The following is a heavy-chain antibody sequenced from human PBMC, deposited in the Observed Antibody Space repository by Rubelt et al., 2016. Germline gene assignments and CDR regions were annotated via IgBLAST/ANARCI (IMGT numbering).Heavy chain of an antibody. CDR3: ARAGGSGSYYAGY. D-gene: IGHD3-10*01. V-gene: IGHV1-3*01. Sequence: MHWVRQAPGQRLEWMGWINAGNGNTKYSQKFQGRVTITRDTSASTAYMELSSLRSEDTAVYYCARAGGSGSYYAGYWGQGTLVTVSS. J-gene: IGHJ4*02. CDR2: INAGNGNT.